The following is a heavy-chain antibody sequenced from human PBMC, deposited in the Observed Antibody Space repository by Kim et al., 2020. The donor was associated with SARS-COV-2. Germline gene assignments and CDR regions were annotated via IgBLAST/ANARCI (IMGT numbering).Heavy chain of an antibody. Sequence: SETLSLTCTVSGGSISSSSYYWGWIRQPPGKGLEWIGSIYYSGSTYYNPSLKSRVTISVDTSKNQFSLKLSSVTAADTAVYYCARGRWEWELLAGDGHYFDYWGQGTLVTVSS. CDR2: IYYSGST. CDR3: ARGRWEWELLAGDGHYFDY. J-gene: IGHJ4*02. D-gene: IGHD1-26*01. V-gene: IGHV4-39*07. CDR1: GGSISSSSYY.